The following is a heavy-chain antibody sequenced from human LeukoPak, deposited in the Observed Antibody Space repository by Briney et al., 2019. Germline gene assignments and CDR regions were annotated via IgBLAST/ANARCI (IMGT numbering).Heavy chain of an antibody. J-gene: IGHJ4*02. CDR3: ARDHSSGWYYFDY. CDR2: IWSDGSNK. CDR1: GFTFSSYG. V-gene: IGHV3-33*01. D-gene: IGHD6-19*01. Sequence: GRSLRLSCAASGFTFSSYGMHWVRQAPGKGLEWVAVIWSDGSNKYYADSVKGRFTISRDNSKNTLYLQMNCLRAEDTAVYYCARDHSSGWYYFDYWGQGTLVTVSS.